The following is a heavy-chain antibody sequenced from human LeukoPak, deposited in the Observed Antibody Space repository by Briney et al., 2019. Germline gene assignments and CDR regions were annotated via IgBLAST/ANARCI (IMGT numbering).Heavy chain of an antibody. CDR2: IYPGDSDT. CDR1: GYSFTSYW. CDR3: ARRGRYCSGGSCYHFDY. D-gene: IGHD2-15*01. Sequence: GGSLKISCKGSGYSFTSYWIGWVRQMPGKGLEWMGIIYPGDSDTRYSPSFQGQVTISADKSISTAYLQWSSLKASDTAMYYCARRGRYCSGGSCYHFDYWGQGTLVTVSS. J-gene: IGHJ4*02. V-gene: IGHV5-51*01.